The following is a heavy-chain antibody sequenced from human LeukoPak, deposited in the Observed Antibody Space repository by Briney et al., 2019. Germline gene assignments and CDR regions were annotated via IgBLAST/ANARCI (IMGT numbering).Heavy chain of an antibody. CDR2: ISGSGGST. Sequence: TGGSLRLSCAASGFTFSGYWMHWVRQAPGKGLEWVSAISGSGGSTYYADSVKGRFTISRDNSKNTLYLQMNSLRAEDTAVYYCAKGAIVVVPAAMPGYFDYWGQGTLVTVSS. D-gene: IGHD2-2*01. CDR1: GFTFSGYW. V-gene: IGHV3-23*01. CDR3: AKGAIVVVPAAMPGYFDY. J-gene: IGHJ4*02.